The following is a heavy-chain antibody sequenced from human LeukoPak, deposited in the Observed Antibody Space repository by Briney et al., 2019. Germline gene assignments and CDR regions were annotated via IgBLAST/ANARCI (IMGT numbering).Heavy chain of an antibody. CDR1: GFSFSNCA. V-gene: IGHV3-7*05. CDR3: ARPLMGGGNSPFDS. J-gene: IGHJ4*02. Sequence: GGSLRLSCAASGFSFSNCAMSWVRQTPGKGLEWVANIRRDGSQKYYVDSVKGRFTISRDNADNSLYLHMNSLRAEDTAVYYCARPLMGGGNSPFDSWGQGTLVTVSS. CDR2: IRRDGSQK. D-gene: IGHD4-23*01.